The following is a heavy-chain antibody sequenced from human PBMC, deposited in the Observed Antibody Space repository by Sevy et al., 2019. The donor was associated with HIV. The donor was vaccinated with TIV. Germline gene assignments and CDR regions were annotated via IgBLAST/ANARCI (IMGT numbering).Heavy chain of an antibody. CDR3: SKAPPVRSGDDSLNWFDP. J-gene: IGHJ5*02. CDR1: GGPISSYY. CDR2: IHYSGST. D-gene: IGHD5-12*01. Sequence: SETLSLTCTVSGGPISSYYWSWIRQPPGKKLEWIGYIHYSGSTKYNPSLNSRVTMSVDTSKNQYTLMQTSVTAADTAENYCSKAPPVRSGDDSLNWFDPWGQGTLVTVSS. V-gene: IGHV4-59*01.